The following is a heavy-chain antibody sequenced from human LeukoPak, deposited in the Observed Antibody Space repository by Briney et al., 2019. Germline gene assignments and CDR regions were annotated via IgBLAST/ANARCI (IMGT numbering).Heavy chain of an antibody. CDR1: GYTFTGYY. V-gene: IGHV1-2*02. D-gene: IGHD3-22*01. CDR2: INPNSGGT. CDR3: ARDYYYDSSGYYYYYYYMDV. J-gene: IGHJ6*03. Sequence: GASVKVSCKASGYTFTGYYMHWVRQAPGQGLEWMGWINPNSGGTNYARKFQGRVTMTRDTSISTAYMELSRLRSDDTAVYYCARDYYYDSSGYYYYYYYMDVWGKGTTVTVSS.